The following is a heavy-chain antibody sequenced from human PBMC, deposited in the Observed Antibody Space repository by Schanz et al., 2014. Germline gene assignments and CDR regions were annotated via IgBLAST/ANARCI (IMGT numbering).Heavy chain of an antibody. D-gene: IGHD6-13*01. V-gene: IGHV3-11*05. CDR2: ISSGSSYA. J-gene: IGHJ4*01. CDR3: AREQIMAAAGRVDY. CDR1: GFTFRDYY. Sequence: VQLLESGGGLVQPGRSLRLSCAASGFTFRDYYMSWIRQAPGKGLEWVSDISSGSSYANYADSVKGRFTISRDNAKNSLYLQMNSLRAEDTAVYYCAREQIMAAAGRVDYWGHGTLVTVSS.